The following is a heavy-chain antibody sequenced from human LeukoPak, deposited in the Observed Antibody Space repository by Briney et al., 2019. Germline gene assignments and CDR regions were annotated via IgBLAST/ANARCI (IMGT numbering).Heavy chain of an antibody. Sequence: SETLSLTCSVSGVSVGSAGYYWTWIRQPPGKGLEWIGYMYYSGNSNYNPFLKSRVTMSLDPSKNRFSLKLSSVTAADTAVYYCARPHNYDPLTGYTRRYAFDVWGQGTLVTVSS. CDR3: ARPHNYDPLTGYTRRYAFDV. CDR1: GVSVGSAGYY. D-gene: IGHD3-9*01. V-gene: IGHV4-61*08. J-gene: IGHJ3*01. CDR2: MYYSGNS.